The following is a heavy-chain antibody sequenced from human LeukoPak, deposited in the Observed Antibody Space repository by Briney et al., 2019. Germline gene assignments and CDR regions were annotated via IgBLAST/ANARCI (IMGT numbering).Heavy chain of an antibody. Sequence: PSETLSLTCTVSGGSISSYYWSWIRQPPGKGLEWIGYIYYSGSTNYNPSLKSRVTISVDTSKNQFSLKLSSVTAADAAVYYCARDIGKSWYGDYYYYGMDVWGQGTTVTVSS. CDR2: IYYSGST. CDR1: GGSISSYY. V-gene: IGHV4-59*01. J-gene: IGHJ6*02. CDR3: ARDIGKSWYGDYYYYGMDV. D-gene: IGHD6-13*01.